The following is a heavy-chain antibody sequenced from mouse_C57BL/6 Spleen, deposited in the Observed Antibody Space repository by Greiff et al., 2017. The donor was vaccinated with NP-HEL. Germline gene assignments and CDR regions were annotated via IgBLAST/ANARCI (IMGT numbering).Heavy chain of an antibody. J-gene: IGHJ1*03. D-gene: IGHD3-3*01. CDR3: ARDLGHYFDV. V-gene: IGHV5-4*01. CDR2: ISDGGSYT. Sequence: DVQLVESGGGLVKPGGSLKLSCAASGFTFSSYAMSWVRQTPEKRLEWVATISDGGSYTYYPDNVKGRFTISRDNAKNNLYLQMSHLKSEDTAMYYCARDLGHYFDVWGTGTTVTVSS. CDR1: GFTFSSYA.